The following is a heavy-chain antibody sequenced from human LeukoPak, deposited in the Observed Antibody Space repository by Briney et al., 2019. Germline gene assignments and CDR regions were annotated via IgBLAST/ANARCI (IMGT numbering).Heavy chain of an antibody. D-gene: IGHD2-15*01. CDR3: ARDNDCSGGSCGGWFDP. Sequence: GGSLRLSCAASGFTFSDYYMSWIRQAPGKGLGWVSYISSSSSYTNYADSVKSRFTISRDNAKNSLYLQMNSLRAEDTAVYYCARDNDCSGGSCGGWFDPWGQGTLVTVSS. CDR1: GFTFSDYY. J-gene: IGHJ5*02. CDR2: ISSSSSYT. V-gene: IGHV3-11*05.